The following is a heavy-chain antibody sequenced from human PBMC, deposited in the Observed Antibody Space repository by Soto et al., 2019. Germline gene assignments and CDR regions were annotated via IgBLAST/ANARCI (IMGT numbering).Heavy chain of an antibody. V-gene: IGHV4-39*01. Sequence: SETLSLTCSVSGASVSSSDFFWSWIRQPPGKGLEWIGYLYHIGTTYYNPSLKSRVTISVDKSKSQLFLKLSSVTAPDTAVYYCARQIYDSSGYYYAYWGQGTLVTVSS. CDR3: ARQIYDSSGYYYAY. D-gene: IGHD3-22*01. J-gene: IGHJ4*02. CDR2: LYHIGTT. CDR1: GASVSSSDFF.